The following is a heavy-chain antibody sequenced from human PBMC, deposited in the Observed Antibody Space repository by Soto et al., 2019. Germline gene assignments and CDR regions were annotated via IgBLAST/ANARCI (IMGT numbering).Heavy chain of an antibody. J-gene: IGHJ4*02. D-gene: IGHD1-26*01. CDR3: ARDRSWELWY. V-gene: IGHV3-30-3*01. CDR1: GFTFSSYA. Sequence: GGSLRLSCAASGFTFSSYAMHWVRQAPGKGLEWVAVISYDGSNKYYADSVKGRFTISRDNSKNTLYLQMNSLRAEDTAVYYCARDRSWELWYWGQGTLVTVSS. CDR2: ISYDGSNK.